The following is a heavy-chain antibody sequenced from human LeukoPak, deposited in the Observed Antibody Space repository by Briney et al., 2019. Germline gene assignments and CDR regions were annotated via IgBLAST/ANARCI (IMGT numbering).Heavy chain of an antibody. Sequence: ASVKVSCKASGYTFTSYGITWVRQAPGQGLEWMGWINPNSGGTNYAQKFQGRVTMTRDTSISTAYLQWSSLKASDTAMYYCARHNYYGSGSRPDYWGQGTLVTVSS. J-gene: IGHJ4*02. CDR1: GYTFTSYG. D-gene: IGHD3-10*01. CDR3: ARHNYYGSGSRPDY. V-gene: IGHV1-2*02. CDR2: INPNSGGT.